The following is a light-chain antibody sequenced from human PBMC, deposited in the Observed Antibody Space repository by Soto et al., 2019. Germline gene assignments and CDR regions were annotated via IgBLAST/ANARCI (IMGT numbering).Light chain of an antibody. J-gene: IGLJ1*01. V-gene: IGLV1-44*01. CDR3: ATWDDSLNLLYV. CDR2: LNS. Sequence: QSVLTHPPSASGTPGQSVPISCSGDSSSIERNTVSWYQQLPGMAPKLLIYLNSRRPSGVPDRFSGSKSGTSASLAISGLQSEDEAEYYCATWDDSLNLLYVFGTGTKVTVL. CDR1: SSSIERNT.